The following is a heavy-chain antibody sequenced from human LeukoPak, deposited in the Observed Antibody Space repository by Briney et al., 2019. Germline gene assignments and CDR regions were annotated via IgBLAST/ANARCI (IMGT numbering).Heavy chain of an antibody. CDR3: ARDLGIVVVTATPYYYYYGMDV. Sequence: ASVKVSCKASGYTFTSYGISWVRQAPGQGLEWMGWIRAYNGNTNYAQKLQGRVTMTTDTSTSTAYMELRSLRSDDTAVYYCARDLGIVVVTATPYYYYYGMDVWGQGTTVTVSS. V-gene: IGHV1-18*01. J-gene: IGHJ6*02. CDR1: GYTFTSYG. D-gene: IGHD2-21*02. CDR2: IRAYNGNT.